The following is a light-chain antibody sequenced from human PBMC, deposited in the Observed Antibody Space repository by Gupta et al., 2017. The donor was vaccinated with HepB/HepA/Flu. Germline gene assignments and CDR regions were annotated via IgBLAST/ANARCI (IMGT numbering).Light chain of an antibody. CDR1: SANIGSNT. V-gene: IGLV1-44*01. CDR2: GKN. CDR3: ATWDDSLKGRV. J-gene: IGLJ2*01. Sequence: QSVLTQPPSASGTPGQRVTISCSGGSANIGSNTVHWYQHLPGTAPKLLIYGKNQRPSGGPDRFSGSTSGTSASQAISGLQAEDEADYYCATWDDSLKGRVFGGGTKLTVL.